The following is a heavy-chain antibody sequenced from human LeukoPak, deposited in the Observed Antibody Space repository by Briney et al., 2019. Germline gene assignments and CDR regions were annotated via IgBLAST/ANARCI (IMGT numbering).Heavy chain of an antibody. CDR3: ARGLRYCSSTSCYSWFDP. V-gene: IGHV3-13*01. CDR2: IGTAGDT. D-gene: IGHD2-2*02. J-gene: IGHJ5*02. Sequence: GGSLRLSCAASGFTFRNCDMHWVRQATGKGLEWVSAIGTAGDTYYPGSVKGRFTISRENAKNSLYLQMNSLRAGDTAVYYCARGLRYCSSTSCYSWFDPWGQGTLVTVSS. CDR1: GFTFRNCD.